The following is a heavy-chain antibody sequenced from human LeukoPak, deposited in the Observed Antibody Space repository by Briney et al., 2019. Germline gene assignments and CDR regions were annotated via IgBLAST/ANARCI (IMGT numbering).Heavy chain of an antibody. CDR2: IYYSGST. CDR3: AGAKSPPYYYGMDV. CDR1: GGSISSYY. Sequence: PSETRSLTCTVSGGSISSYYWSWIRQPPGKGLERIGYIYYSGSTNYNPSLESRVIISVDTSKNQFSLRLSSVTAADTAMYYCAGAKSPPYYYGMDVWGQGTTVTVSS. V-gene: IGHV4-59*01. J-gene: IGHJ6*02.